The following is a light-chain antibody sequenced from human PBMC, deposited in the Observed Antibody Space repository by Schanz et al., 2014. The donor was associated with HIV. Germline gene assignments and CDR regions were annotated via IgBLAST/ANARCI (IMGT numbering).Light chain of an antibody. J-gene: IGKJ1*01. V-gene: IGKV3-15*01. CDR2: RAS. CDR3: QQFNNWPPT. Sequence: EIVMTQSPVTLSVSPGERVTLSCRASRSVNSNLAWYQQKPGQAPRLLIYRASTRATGIPARFSGSGSGTEFTLTISSLLSEDFAIYYCQQFNNWPPTFGQGTKVEIK. CDR1: RSVNSN.